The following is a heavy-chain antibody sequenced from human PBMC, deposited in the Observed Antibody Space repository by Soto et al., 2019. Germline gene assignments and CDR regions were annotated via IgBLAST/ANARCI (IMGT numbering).Heavy chain of an antibody. V-gene: IGHV1-69*06. J-gene: IGHJ4*02. CDR3: AREGRGKKAGYNGLVSLGY. CDR2: IIPIFNST. CDR1: GSRFSNYV. D-gene: IGHD2-2*02. Sequence: QVQLVQSGAEVKTPGSSLKVSCQVSGSRFSNYVISWVRQAPGQGLEWLGRIIPIFNSTKYAQNFQGRVTITADKSTSPASLELSSLRSDDTAVYYCAREGRGKKAGYNGLVSLGYWGQGTLVTVAS.